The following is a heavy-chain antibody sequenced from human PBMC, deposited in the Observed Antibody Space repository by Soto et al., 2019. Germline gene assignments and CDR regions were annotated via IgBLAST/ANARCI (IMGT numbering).Heavy chain of an antibody. V-gene: IGHV1-18*01. CDR1: GYSFTNYG. Sequence: QDQLVQSGAEVKKPGASVTVSCKASGYSFTNYGITWVRQAPGQGLEWIGWMSGFNGKTHYAQKLPGRVTMTTDADPSTAYMELRSLGSDDTAVYYCARDRGVAPPVAGNTHYCYYMDVWGKGTTVTVSS. CDR3: ARDRGVAPPVAGNTHYCYYMDV. CDR2: MSGFNGKT. D-gene: IGHD6-19*01. J-gene: IGHJ6*03.